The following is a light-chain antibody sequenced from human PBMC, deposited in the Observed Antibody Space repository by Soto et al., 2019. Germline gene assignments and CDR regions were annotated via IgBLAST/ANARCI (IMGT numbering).Light chain of an antibody. J-gene: IGKJ5*01. CDR3: QQYGSSPIT. CDR1: QIVTSDY. V-gene: IGKV3-20*01. Sequence: DIVLTQYPGTLSLSPGERVTLSCRASQIVTSDYLAWYHQAPGQAPRLLIYGAFNRATGISDRLSGSGSGTDFTLTISRLEPEDFAVYYCQQYGSSPITFGQGIRLEIK. CDR2: GAF.